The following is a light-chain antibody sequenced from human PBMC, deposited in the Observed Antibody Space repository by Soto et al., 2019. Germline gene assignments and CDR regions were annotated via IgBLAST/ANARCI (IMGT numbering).Light chain of an antibody. V-gene: IGLV4-69*01. CDR3: QTWGTGINWV. Sequence: QLVLTQSPSASASLGASVKLTCTLSSGHSSYAIAWHQQQPEKGPRYLMKLNSDGSHSKGDGIPDRFSGSSSGAERYLTISSLQSEDEPDYYCQTWGTGINWVFGGGTKLTVL. CDR1: SGHSSYA. CDR2: LNSDGSH. J-gene: IGLJ3*02.